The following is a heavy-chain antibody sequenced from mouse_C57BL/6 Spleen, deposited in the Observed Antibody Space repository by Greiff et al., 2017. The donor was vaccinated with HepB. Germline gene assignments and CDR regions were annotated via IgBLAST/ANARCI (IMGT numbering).Heavy chain of an antibody. CDR2: IDPSDSYT. CDR3: ARWKPGFAY. Sequence: VQLQQSGAELVKPGASVKLSCKASGYTFTSYWMQWVKQRPGQGLEWIGEIDPSDSYTNYNQKFKGKATLTVDTSSSTAYMQLSSLTSEDSAVYYCARWKPGFAYWGQGTLVTVSA. CDR1: GYTFTSYW. V-gene: IGHV1-50*01. J-gene: IGHJ3*01.